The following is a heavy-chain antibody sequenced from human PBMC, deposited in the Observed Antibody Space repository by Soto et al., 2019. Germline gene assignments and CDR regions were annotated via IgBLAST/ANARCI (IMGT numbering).Heavy chain of an antibody. J-gene: IGHJ4*02. CDR3: EGSSIEARPGFDY. Sequence: SCPTLVNPTQTLTLTCTFSGFSLSTSGMCVSWIRQPPGKALEWLALIDWDDDKYYSTSLKTRLTISKDTSKNQVVLTMTNMELVDTATYYCEGSSIEARPGFDYWGQGTLVTVSS. V-gene: IGHV2-70*01. CDR2: IDWDDDK. CDR1: GFSLSTSGMC. D-gene: IGHD6-6*01.